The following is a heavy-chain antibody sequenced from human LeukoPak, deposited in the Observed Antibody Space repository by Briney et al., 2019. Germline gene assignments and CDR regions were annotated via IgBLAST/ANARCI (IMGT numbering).Heavy chain of an antibody. D-gene: IGHD2-15*01. CDR3: AKEPGYCSGGSCYPQYYFDY. CDR2: ISVSGGST. V-gene: IGHV3-23*01. Sequence: GGSLRLSCAASGFTFSSYAMSWVRQAPGKGLECVSAISVSGGSTDYADSVKGRFTISRDNSKNTLYLQMNSLRAEDKAVYYCAKEPGYCSGGSCYPQYYFDYWGQGTLVTVSS. J-gene: IGHJ4*02. CDR1: GFTFSSYA.